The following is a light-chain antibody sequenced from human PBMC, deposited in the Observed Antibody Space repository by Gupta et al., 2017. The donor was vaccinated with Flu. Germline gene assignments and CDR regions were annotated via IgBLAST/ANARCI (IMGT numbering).Light chain of an antibody. J-gene: IGKJ1*01. CDR3: QQYSLTPRT. V-gene: IGKV4-1*01. Sequence: DIVMTQSPDSLAVSLGERATINCRSSQSLLYSANNKNYLAWHQQKPGQPPKVLIYWASTRASGVPDRFTGSGSGTDFTLTISNLQAEDVAVYFCQQYSLTPRTLGQGTKVEI. CDR2: WAS. CDR1: QSLLYSANNKNY.